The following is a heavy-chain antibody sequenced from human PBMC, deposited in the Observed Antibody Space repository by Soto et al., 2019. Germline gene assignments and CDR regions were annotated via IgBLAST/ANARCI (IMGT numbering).Heavy chain of an antibody. Sequence: ASVKVSCKASGYTFSSYYMNWVRQAPGQGLEWLGIINPSGGYTTYAQRFLGRVTMTSDTSTSTVHMELGSLTSEDTAVYYCAICGGIVVVTAPYDLWGRRTLVTVSS. J-gene: IGHJ4*02. D-gene: IGHD2-21*02. CDR1: GYTFSSYY. CDR3: AICGGIVVVTAPYDL. CDR2: INPSGGYT. V-gene: IGHV1-46*03.